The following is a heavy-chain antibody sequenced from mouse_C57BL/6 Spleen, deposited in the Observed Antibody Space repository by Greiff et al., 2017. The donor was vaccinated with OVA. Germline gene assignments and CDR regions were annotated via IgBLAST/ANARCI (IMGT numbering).Heavy chain of an antibody. V-gene: IGHV5-6*01. CDR1: GFTFSSYG. Sequence: EVHVVESGGDLVKPGGSLKLSCAASGFTFSSYGMSWVRQTPDKRLEWVATISSGGSYTYYPDSVKGRFTISRDNAKNTLYLQMSSLKSEDTAMYYCARIYYDYDVGFDYWGQGTTLTVSS. CDR2: ISSGGSYT. J-gene: IGHJ2*01. D-gene: IGHD2-4*01. CDR3: ARIYYDYDVGFDY.